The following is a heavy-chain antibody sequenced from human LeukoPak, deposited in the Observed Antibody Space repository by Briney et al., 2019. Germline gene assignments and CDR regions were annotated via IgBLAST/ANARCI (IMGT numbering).Heavy chain of an antibody. CDR2: TNPSGGST. CDR3: ARRSDYGGNWNYFDY. V-gene: IGHV3-23*01. Sequence: GGSLRLSCAASGFTFSTYGMSWVRQAPGKGLEWVSATNPSGGSTYYADSVKGRFIISRDNSKNTLYLQMNNLRADDTAVYFCARRSDYGGNWNYFDYWGQGTLVTVSS. CDR1: GFTFSTYG. D-gene: IGHD4-23*01. J-gene: IGHJ4*02.